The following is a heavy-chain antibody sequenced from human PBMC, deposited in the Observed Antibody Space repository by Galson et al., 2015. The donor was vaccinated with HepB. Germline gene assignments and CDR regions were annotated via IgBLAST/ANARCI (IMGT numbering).Heavy chain of an antibody. CDR1: GFIFSSYS. CDR3: AEGTAAWGY. D-gene: IGHD1-26*01. CDR2: IDSTSTYI. J-gene: IGHJ4*02. Sequence: SLRLSCAASGFIFSSYSMNWVRQAPGKGLEWVSFIDSTSTYIYYADSVKGRFTISRDNARSSVFLEMNRLTAEDTAMYYCAEGTAAWGYWGQGTLVTVSP. V-gene: IGHV3-21*01.